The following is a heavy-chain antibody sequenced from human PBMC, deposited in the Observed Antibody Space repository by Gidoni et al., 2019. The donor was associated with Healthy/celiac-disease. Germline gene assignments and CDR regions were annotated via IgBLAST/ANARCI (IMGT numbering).Heavy chain of an antibody. J-gene: IGHJ5*02. CDR3: ARAPRVTAIIPNWFDP. CDR1: GFTFSSYW. D-gene: IGHD2-21*02. Sequence: EVQLVESGGGLVQPGGSLRLSCAASGFTFSSYWMSWVRQAPGKGLEWVANIKQDGSEKYYVDSVKGRFTISRDNAKNSLYLQMNSLRAEDTAVYYCARAPRVTAIIPNWFDPWGQGTLVTVSS. CDR2: IKQDGSEK. V-gene: IGHV3-7*01.